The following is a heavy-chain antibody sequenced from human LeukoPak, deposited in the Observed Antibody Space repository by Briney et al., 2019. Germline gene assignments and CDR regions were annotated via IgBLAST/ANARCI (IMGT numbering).Heavy chain of an antibody. Sequence: GASVKVSCKASGYTFTGYCMHWVRQAPGQGLEWMGWINPNSGGTNYAQKFQGRVTLTRDTSISTAYMELSRLRSDDTAVYYCASTYSDNYDSSGYNFDYWGQGTLVTVSS. V-gene: IGHV1-2*02. D-gene: IGHD3-22*01. CDR2: INPNSGGT. CDR1: GYTFTGYC. CDR3: ASTYSDNYDSSGYNFDY. J-gene: IGHJ4*02.